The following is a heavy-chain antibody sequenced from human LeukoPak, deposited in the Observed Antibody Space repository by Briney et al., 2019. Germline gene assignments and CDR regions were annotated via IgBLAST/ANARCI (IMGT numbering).Heavy chain of an antibody. CDR3: ARRGCSSTSCRYYFYYYMDV. V-gene: IGHV4-38-2*02. Sequence: SETLSLTCTVSGYSISSVYYWGWIRQPPGKGLEWIGSIYHSGSTYYNPSLKSRVTISVDTSKNQFSLKLSSVTAADTAVYYCARRGCSSTSCRYYFYYYMDVWGKGTTVNVSS. CDR2: IYHSGST. D-gene: IGHD2-2*01. J-gene: IGHJ6*03. CDR1: GYSISSVYY.